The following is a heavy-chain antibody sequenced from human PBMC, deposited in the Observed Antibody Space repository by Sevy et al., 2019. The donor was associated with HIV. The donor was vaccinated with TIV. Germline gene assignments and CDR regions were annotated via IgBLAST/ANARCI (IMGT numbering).Heavy chain of an antibody. CDR1: GFTFSNPW. Sequence: GGSLRLSCAASGFTFSNPWMSWVRQAPGKGLEWVGRIKSKTDVGTTDYAAPVKGRFIISRDDSKNTMYMQMNSLQTEDTAVYYCTTGRLGNCSGGNCYSGGYWGPGTLVTVSS. D-gene: IGHD2-15*01. CDR2: IKSKTDVGTT. CDR3: TTGRLGNCSGGNCYSGGY. V-gene: IGHV3-15*01. J-gene: IGHJ4*02.